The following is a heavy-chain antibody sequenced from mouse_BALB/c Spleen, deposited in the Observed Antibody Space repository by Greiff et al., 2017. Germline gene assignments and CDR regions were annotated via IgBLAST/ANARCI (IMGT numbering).Heavy chain of an antibody. J-gene: IGHJ1*01. CDR2: ISSCGSYT. CDR3: ARYFDV. CDR1: GFTFSSYA. Sequence: VKVVESGGGLVKPGGSLKLSCAASGFTFSSYALAWVQQSPGKRLEWVAEISSCGSYTYYTDTVPSRFTISRDNANSTLYLEMSSLRSEDTAMFSCARYFDVWGAGTTVTVSS. V-gene: IGHV5-9-4*01.